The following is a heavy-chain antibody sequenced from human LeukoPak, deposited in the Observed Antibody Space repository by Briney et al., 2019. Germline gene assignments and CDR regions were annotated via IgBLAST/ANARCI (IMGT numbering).Heavy chain of an antibody. Sequence: SETLSLTCTVSGGSVSSGSYYWGWLRQPPGKGLEWIGYIYYSGSTNYNPSLKSRVTISVDTSKNQFSLKLSSVTAADTAVYYCARDDIVWGQGTLVTVSS. V-gene: IGHV4-61*01. D-gene: IGHD2-15*01. J-gene: IGHJ4*02. CDR1: GGSVSSGSYY. CDR2: IYYSGST. CDR3: ARDDIV.